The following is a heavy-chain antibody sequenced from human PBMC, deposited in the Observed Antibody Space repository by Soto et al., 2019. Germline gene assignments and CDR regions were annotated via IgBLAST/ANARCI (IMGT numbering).Heavy chain of an antibody. CDR3: ARDPLESIAAAGTLYYYYGMDV. Sequence: GGSLRLSCAASGFTFSSYAMHWVRQAPGKGLEWVAVISYDGSNKYYADSVKGRFTISRDNSKNTLYLQMNSLRAEDTAVYYCARDPLESIAAAGTLYYYYGMDVWGQGTTVTVSS. CDR2: ISYDGSNK. D-gene: IGHD6-13*01. CDR1: GFTFSSYA. V-gene: IGHV3-30-3*01. J-gene: IGHJ6*02.